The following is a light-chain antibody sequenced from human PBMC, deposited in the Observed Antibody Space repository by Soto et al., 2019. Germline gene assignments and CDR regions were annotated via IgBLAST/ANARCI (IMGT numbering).Light chain of an antibody. Sequence: DIQMTQSPSTLSASVGDRVTITCRASQSVGYWLAWYQQKPGRAPNLLIYKASTLESGVPSRFSGTGSGTEFTLTISSLQPDDFATYYCQQYNAFPWTLGQGTKVEIK. CDR3: QQYNAFPWT. CDR1: QSVGYW. V-gene: IGKV1-5*03. CDR2: KAS. J-gene: IGKJ1*01.